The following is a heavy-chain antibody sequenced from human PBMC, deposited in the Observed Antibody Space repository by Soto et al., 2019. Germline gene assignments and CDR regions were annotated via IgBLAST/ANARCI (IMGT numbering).Heavy chain of an antibody. Sequence: EVQLVESGGGLVQPGGSLRLSCVASGFMFSAYWMSWVRQDPRKGLEWVATISGGARDKFYVDSVKGRFTISRDDAKNSLYRQMNSLRDEDKDVYYCVREDRHRFDHWGQGTLVTVSS. V-gene: IGHV3-7*01. CDR1: GFMFSAYW. J-gene: IGHJ4*02. CDR3: VREDRHRFDH. CDR2: ISGGARDK. D-gene: IGHD3-22*01.